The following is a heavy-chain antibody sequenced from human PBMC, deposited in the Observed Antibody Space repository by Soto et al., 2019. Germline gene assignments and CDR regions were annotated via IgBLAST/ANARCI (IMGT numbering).Heavy chain of an antibody. CDR1: GGSISSGGYS. Sequence: SETLSLTCAVSGGSISSGGYSWSWIRQPPGKGLEWIGYIYYSGSTNYNPSLKSRVTISVDTSKNQFSLKLSSVTAADTAVYYCARDPMAIFGVGPASDWGQGTLVTVSS. CDR2: IYYSGST. V-gene: IGHV4-61*08. D-gene: IGHD3-3*01. CDR3: ARDPMAIFGVGPASD. J-gene: IGHJ4*02.